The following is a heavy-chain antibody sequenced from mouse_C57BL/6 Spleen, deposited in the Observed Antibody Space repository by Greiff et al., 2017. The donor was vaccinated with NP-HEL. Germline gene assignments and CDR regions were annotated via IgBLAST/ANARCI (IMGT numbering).Heavy chain of an antibody. CDR2: IDPSDSYT. CDR1: GYTFTSYW. Sequence: QVQLQQSGAELVKPGASVKLSCKASGYTFTSYWMQWVKQRPGQGLEWIGEIDPSDSYTNYNQKFKGKATLTVDTSSSTAYMQRSSLTSEDSAVYYCARLLRLVRYFDYWGQGTTLTVSS. D-gene: IGHD1-1*01. CDR3: ARLLRLVRYFDY. V-gene: IGHV1-50*01. J-gene: IGHJ2*01.